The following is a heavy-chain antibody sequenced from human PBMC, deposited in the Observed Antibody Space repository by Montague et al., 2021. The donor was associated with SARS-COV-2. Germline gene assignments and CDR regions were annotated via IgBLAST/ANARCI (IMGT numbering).Heavy chain of an antibody. CDR2: IYYSGST. V-gene: IGHV4-59*13. J-gene: IGHJ6*02. CDR1: GGSISSYY. D-gene: IGHD3-22*01. CDR3: ARGGGYYNYGLDV. Sequence: SETLSLTCTVSGGSISSYYWSWIRQPPGKGLEWIGYIYYSGSTKXNPSLKSRVTISLDTSKNQFSLKVTSVTAADTAVYYCARGGGYYNYGLDVWGPGTTVTVSS.